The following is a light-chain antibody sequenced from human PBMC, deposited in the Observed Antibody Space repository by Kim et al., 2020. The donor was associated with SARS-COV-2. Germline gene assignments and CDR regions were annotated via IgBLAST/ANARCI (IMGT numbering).Light chain of an antibody. CDR3: QVWDSSSAYV. Sequence: VAPGKTARITGGGNNIGSKGVHWYQQRPGQAPVLVIYYDSDRPAGIPERFSGSNSGNTATLTISRVEAGDEADYYCQVWDSSSAYVFGTGTKVTVL. V-gene: IGLV3-21*04. CDR2: YDS. J-gene: IGLJ1*01. CDR1: NIGSKG.